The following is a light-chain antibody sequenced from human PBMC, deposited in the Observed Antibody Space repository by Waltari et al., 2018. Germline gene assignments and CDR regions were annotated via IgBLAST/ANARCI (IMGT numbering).Light chain of an antibody. CDR2: ATS. J-gene: IGKJ2*01. CDR3: QQYGTSPYT. V-gene: IGKV3-20*01. Sequence: EIVLTQSPGPLSLSPGERATLSCRASQSVSSSYLAWYQQKPGQAPRLLMYATSSRASGIPDRFSGSGSGTDFTLTIGRLEPEDFAVYSCQQYGTSPYTFGQGTKLEIK. CDR1: QSVSSSY.